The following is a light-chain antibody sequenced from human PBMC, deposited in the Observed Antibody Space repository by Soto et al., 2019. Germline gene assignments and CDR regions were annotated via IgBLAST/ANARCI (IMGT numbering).Light chain of an antibody. CDR1: QSVGSY. CDR2: GAS. Sequence: EIVMTQSPATLSVSPGERATLSCRASQSVGSYLAWYQQKPGQAPRLLIYGASTRATGIPARFSGSGSGTEFTLTISSLQSEDFAVYYCQKYNDWPPTFGGGTKVEI. J-gene: IGKJ4*01. CDR3: QKYNDWPPT. V-gene: IGKV3-15*01.